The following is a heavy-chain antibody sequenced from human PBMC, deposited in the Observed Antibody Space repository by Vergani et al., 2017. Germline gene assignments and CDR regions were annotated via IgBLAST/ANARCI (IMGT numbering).Heavy chain of an antibody. V-gene: IGHV4-34*01. Sequence: QVQLQQWGAGLLKPSETLSLTCAVYGGSFSGYYWSWIRQPPGKGLEWIGEINHSGSTNYNPSLKSRVTISVDTSKNQFSLKLSSATAADTAVYYCARTRRQLADYWGQGTLVTVSS. CDR3: ARTRRQLADY. CDR1: GGSFSGYY. CDR2: INHSGST. D-gene: IGHD6-13*01. J-gene: IGHJ4*02.